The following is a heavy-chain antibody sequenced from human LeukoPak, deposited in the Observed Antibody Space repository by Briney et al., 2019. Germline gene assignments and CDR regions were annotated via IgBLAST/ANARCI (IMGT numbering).Heavy chain of an antibody. V-gene: IGHV1-18*01. CDR2: ISGDKGPT. CDR1: GYPFANFA. J-gene: IGHJ4*02. CDR3: ARGGSPKVLTFDY. Sequence: ASVKVSCKASGYPFANFAISWVRQARGQGLEWVGWISGDKGPTYYAPKLQGRVTLTTDTSTSTAYMELTNLRSDDTAVYYCARGGSPKVLTFDYWGQGTLVTVSS. D-gene: IGHD3-10*01.